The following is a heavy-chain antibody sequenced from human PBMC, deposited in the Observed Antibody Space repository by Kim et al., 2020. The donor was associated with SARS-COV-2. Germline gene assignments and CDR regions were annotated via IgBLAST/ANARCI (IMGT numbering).Heavy chain of an antibody. V-gene: IGHV3-15*01. J-gene: IGHJ4*02. CDR3: TTDAYVLRYFESRGHFDY. CDR2: IKSKTDGGTT. D-gene: IGHD3-9*01. CDR1: GFTFSNAW. Sequence: GGSLRLSCAVSGFTFSNAWMSWVRQAPGKGLEWVGRIKSKTDGGTTDYAAPVKGRFTISRDDSKNTLYLQMNSLKTEDTAVYYCTTDAYVLRYFESRGHFDYWGQGTLVTVSS.